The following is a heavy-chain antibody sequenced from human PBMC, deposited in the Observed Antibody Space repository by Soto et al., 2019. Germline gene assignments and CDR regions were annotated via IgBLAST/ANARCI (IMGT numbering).Heavy chain of an antibody. CDR2: IIPMFDIT. J-gene: IGHJ4*02. Sequence: QVQLVQSGAEVKKPGSSVKVSCKASGGTFSPYTITWVRQAPGQGLEWMGRIIPMFDITNYALKFQDIVTNTADRSTSTAYLELRSLISEDSAVYFCARDWDSSIPTWAFGGDSGQGTLVTVSS. CDR1: GGTFSPYT. CDR3: ARDWDSSIPTWAFGGD. V-gene: IGHV1-69*08. D-gene: IGHD3-10*01.